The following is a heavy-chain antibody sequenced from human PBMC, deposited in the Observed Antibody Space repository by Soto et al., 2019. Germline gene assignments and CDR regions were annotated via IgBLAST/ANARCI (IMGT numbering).Heavy chain of an antibody. J-gene: IGHJ6*02. V-gene: IGHV1-69*12. CDR3: AGPPVLTRLYYYYGMDV. D-gene: IGHD2-8*01. Sequence: QVQLVQSGAEVKKPGSSVKVSCKASGGTFSSYAISWVRQAPGQGLEWMGGIIPIFGTANYAQKFQGRVTITAAESTSTAQMELSSLRSEDTAVYYCAGPPVLTRLYYYYGMDVWGQGTTVTVSS. CDR2: IIPIFGTA. CDR1: GGTFSSYA.